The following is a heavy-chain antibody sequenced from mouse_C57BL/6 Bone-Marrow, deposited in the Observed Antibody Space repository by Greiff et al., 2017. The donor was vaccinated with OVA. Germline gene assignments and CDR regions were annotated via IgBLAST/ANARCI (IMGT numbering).Heavy chain of an antibody. V-gene: IGHV5-17*01. CDR3: AIWLRRRGNY. CDR2: ISSGSSTI. D-gene: IGHD2-2*01. CDR1: GFTFSDYG. Sequence: DVMLVESGGGLVKPGGSLKLSCAASGFTFSDYGMYWVRQAPEKGLEWVAYISSGSSTIYYADTVKGRFTISRDNAKNTLFLQMTSLRSEDTAMYYCAIWLRRRGNYWGQGTTLTVAS. J-gene: IGHJ2*01.